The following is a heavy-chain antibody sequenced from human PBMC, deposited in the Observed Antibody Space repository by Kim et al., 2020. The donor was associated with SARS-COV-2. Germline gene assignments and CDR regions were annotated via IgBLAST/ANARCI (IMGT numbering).Heavy chain of an antibody. V-gene: IGHV4-39*01. Sequence: SETLSLTCTVSGDSINSTSHYWGWIRQPPGRGLEWIGIIYYRGSAYYNPSLQSRVTISVDTSKNQFSLRLTSVTAADTAVYYCAGHMPGVAATGTGYLQHWGQGTLVTVSS. CDR2: IYYRGSA. D-gene: IGHD6-13*01. CDR3: AGHMPGVAATGTGYLQH. CDR1: GDSINSTSHY. J-gene: IGHJ1*01.